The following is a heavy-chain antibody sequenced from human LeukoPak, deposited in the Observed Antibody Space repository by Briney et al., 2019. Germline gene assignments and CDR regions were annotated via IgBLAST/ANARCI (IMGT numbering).Heavy chain of an antibody. J-gene: IGHJ4*02. CDR1: GYTFTSYD. CDR2: MNPNSGNT. D-gene: IGHD6-19*01. V-gene: IGHV1-8*01. Sequence: ASVKVSCKASGYTFTSYDINWVRQATGQGLGWMGWMNPNSGNTGYAQKFQGRVTMTRNTSISTAYMELSSLRSEDTAVYYCARGRRAVAGIGDFDYWGQGTLVTVSS. CDR3: ARGRRAVAGIGDFDY.